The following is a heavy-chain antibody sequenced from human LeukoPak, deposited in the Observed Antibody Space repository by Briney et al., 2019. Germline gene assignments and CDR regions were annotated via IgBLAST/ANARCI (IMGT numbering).Heavy chain of an antibody. CDR2: IYYSGST. J-gene: IGHJ3*02. CDR3: ARGGRQRWLQGKPPDDFDI. CDR1: RGSISSYY. Sequence: SGTLSLTCTFSRGSISSYYWSGIRQPPGKGLEWIGYIYYSGSTNDNPSLNCRVTISVDTSQNQFSPELTTVTAADTAGYCVARGGRQRWLQGKPPDDFDIWGQGGIVSVSS. V-gene: IGHV4-59*01. D-gene: IGHD5-24*01.